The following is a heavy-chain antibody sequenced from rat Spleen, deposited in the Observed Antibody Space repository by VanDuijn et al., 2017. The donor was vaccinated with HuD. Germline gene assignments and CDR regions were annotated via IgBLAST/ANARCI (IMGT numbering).Heavy chain of an antibody. CDR2: ISPSGGST. D-gene: IGHD1-6*01. J-gene: IGHJ2*01. CDR3: ATDRMYTTDYPEAFDY. Sequence: EVQLVESGGGLVQPGRSLKFSCAASGFTFSNYGMHWIRQAPTKGLEWVASISPSGGSTYYRDSVKGRFTISRDNAKSTLYLQMDSLRSEDTATYYCATDRMYTTDYPEAFDYWGQGVMVTVSS. CDR1: GFTFSNYG. V-gene: IGHV5-19*01.